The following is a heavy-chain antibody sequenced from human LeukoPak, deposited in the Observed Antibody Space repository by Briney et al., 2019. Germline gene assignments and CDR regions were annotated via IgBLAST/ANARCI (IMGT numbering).Heavy chain of an antibody. Sequence: SETLSLTCTVSGGSISSSSYYWGWIRQPPGKGLEWIGSIYYSGSTYYNPSLKSRVTISVDTSKNQCSLKLSSVTAADTAVYYCAGVGGGGYDYGYYYYGMDVWGQGTTVTVSS. CDR3: AGVGGGGYDYGYYYYGMDV. D-gene: IGHD5-12*01. CDR2: IYYSGST. CDR1: GGSISSSSYY. V-gene: IGHV4-39*01. J-gene: IGHJ6*02.